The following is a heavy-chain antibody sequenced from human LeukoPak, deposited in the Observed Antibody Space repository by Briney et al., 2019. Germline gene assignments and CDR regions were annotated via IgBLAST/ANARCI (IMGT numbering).Heavy chain of an antibody. J-gene: IGHJ4*02. CDR2: VYYDGSNQ. Sequence: GGSLRLSCVVSGLRFRNYGMHWVRQAPGKGLEWVAVVYYDGSNQYYVDSVKGRFTVSRDNAKNTLYLQMDSLRDEDTAVYYCASSGSYRFDYWGQGTLVTVSS. CDR3: ASSGSYRFDY. V-gene: IGHV3-33*01. D-gene: IGHD1-26*01. CDR1: GLRFRNYG.